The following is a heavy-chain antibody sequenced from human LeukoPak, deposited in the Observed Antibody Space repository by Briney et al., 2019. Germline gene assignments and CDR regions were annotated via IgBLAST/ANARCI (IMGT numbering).Heavy chain of an antibody. CDR3: AKARGAATYYYYYMDV. Sequence: GGSLRLPCAVSGSSFSNYGMHWVRQAPGKGLEWVALIWYDGSNKYYADSVKGRFTISRDNSKNTLYLQMNTLRAEDTAVYYCAKARGAATYYYYYMDVWGKGTTVTVYS. CDR1: GSSFSNYG. J-gene: IGHJ6*03. CDR2: IWYDGSNK. D-gene: IGHD1-26*01. V-gene: IGHV3-33*06.